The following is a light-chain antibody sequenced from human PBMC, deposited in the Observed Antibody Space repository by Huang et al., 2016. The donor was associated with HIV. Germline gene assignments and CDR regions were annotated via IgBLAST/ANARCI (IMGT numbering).Light chain of an antibody. J-gene: IGKJ3*01. V-gene: IGKV1-9*01. CDR1: QDISSY. Sequence: IQLTQSPSSLSASVGDRVTITCRASQDISSYLAWYQQKSGKAPKLLIYAASTLESGVPSRFSGSGSGTDFTLTINNLQPEDFATYYCLQRDSWPGTFGPGTNVDV. CDR3: LQRDSWPGT. CDR2: AAS.